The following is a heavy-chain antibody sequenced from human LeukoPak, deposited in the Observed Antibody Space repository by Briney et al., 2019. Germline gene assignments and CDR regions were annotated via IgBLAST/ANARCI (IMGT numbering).Heavy chain of an antibody. V-gene: IGHV5-51*01. Sequence: GESLKISCKGSGYSFTSYWIGWVRQMPGKGLEWMGIIYPGDSDTRYSPSFQGQVTISADKSISTSYLQWSSLKASDTAMYYCARHYYDYVWGSYGIDYWGQGTLVTVSS. CDR2: IYPGDSDT. J-gene: IGHJ4*02. CDR3: ARHYYDYVWGSYGIDY. D-gene: IGHD3-16*01. CDR1: GYSFTSYW.